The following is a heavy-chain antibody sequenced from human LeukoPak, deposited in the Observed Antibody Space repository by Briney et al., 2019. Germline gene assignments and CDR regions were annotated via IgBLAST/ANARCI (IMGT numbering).Heavy chain of an antibody. CDR2: INPNSGGT. CDR3: ARATRHIVVVPAAIMFDP. Sequence: GASVKVSCKASGYTFTGYYMHWVRQAPGQGLEWKGRINPNSGGTNYAQKFQGRVTMTRDTSISTAYMELSRLRSDDTAVYYCARATRHIVVVPAAIMFDPWGQGTLVTVSS. D-gene: IGHD2-2*01. V-gene: IGHV1-2*06. CDR1: GYTFTGYY. J-gene: IGHJ5*02.